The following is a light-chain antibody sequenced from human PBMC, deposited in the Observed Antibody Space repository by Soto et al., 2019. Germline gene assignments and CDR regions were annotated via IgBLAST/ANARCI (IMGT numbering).Light chain of an antibody. V-gene: IGLV3-1*01. Sequence: SYELTQPPSVSVSPGQTASITCSGDKLGDKYACWYQQKPGQSPVLVLYQDSKRPSGIPERFSGSNSGNTATLTISGTQAMDEADYYCQAWDSSTVFGVGTKLTVL. CDR1: KLGDKY. CDR2: QDS. CDR3: QAWDSSTV. J-gene: IGLJ2*01.